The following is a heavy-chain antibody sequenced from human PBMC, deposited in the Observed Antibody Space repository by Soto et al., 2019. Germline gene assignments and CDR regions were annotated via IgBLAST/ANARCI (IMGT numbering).Heavy chain of an antibody. Sequence: QVQLVQPGAEVKKPGASVKVSCKAVGYTFTSYDINWVRQATGQGLEWMGWMNPNNGNTEYAERFQGRVTLTPHTSINTADMELSSLRSEDTAVYYCARGLRFLRSSQGSKYYYEMDAWWKGTTVTVPS. CDR3: ARGLRFLRSSQGSKYYYEMDA. J-gene: IGHJ6*01. CDR2: MNPNNGNT. D-gene: IGHD3-22*01. CDR1: GYTFTSYD. V-gene: IGHV1-8*01.